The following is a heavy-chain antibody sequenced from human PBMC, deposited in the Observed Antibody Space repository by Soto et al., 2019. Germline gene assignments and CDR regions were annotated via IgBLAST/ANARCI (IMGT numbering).Heavy chain of an antibody. J-gene: IGHJ6*02. CDR3: AGSGAYYYYGMDV. D-gene: IGHD1-26*01. CDR2: ISSSGSTI. CDR1: GFTFSSYE. Sequence: EVQLVESGGSLVQPGGSLRLSCAASGFTFSSYEMNWVRQAPGKGLEWVSYISSSGSTIYYADSVKGRFTISRDNAKNSLYLQMNSLRAEDTAVYYCAGSGAYYYYGMDVWGQGTTVTVSS. V-gene: IGHV3-48*03.